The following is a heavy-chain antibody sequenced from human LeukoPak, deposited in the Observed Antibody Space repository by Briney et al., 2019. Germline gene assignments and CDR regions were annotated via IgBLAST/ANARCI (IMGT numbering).Heavy chain of an antibody. Sequence: SETLSLTCSVSGDSISSGNYYWGWIRQPPGKGLEWIGSVSYSGSTYYNPSLKSRVTVSVDASKNQFSLKLNSVTAADTAVYFCARRKYYFGSKSFYPFDYWGQGTLVTASS. D-gene: IGHD3-10*01. CDR3: ARRKYYFGSKSFYPFDY. V-gene: IGHV4-39*01. CDR1: GDSISSGNYY. CDR2: VSYSGST. J-gene: IGHJ4*02.